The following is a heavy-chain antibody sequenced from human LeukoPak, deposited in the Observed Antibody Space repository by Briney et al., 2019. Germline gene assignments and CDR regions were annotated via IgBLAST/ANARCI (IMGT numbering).Heavy chain of an antibody. CDR2: INHSGST. V-gene: IGHV4-34*01. D-gene: IGHD2-15*01. CDR1: GGSFSGYY. J-gene: IGHJ6*03. CDR3: ARMILHYYYYYMDV. Sequence: PSETLSLTCAVYGGSFSGYYWSWIRQPPGKGLELIGEINHSGSTNYNPSLKSRVTISVDTSKNQFSLKLSSVTAADTAVYYCARMILHYYYYYMDVWGKGTTVTISS.